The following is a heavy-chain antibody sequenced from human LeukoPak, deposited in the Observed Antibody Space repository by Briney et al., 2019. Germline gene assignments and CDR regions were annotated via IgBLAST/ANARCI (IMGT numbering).Heavy chain of an antibody. D-gene: IGHD2-15*01. Sequence: ASVKVSCKGSVYTLTQLSMHLVRQAPGKGLEWMGGFDPEDGETIYAQKVQGRVTMTEDTSTDTAYIELKSLRSEDTAVYYCATERLLPLDYWGQGTLVTVSS. CDR3: ATERLLPLDY. V-gene: IGHV1-24*01. J-gene: IGHJ4*02. CDR2: FDPEDGET. CDR1: VYTLTQLS.